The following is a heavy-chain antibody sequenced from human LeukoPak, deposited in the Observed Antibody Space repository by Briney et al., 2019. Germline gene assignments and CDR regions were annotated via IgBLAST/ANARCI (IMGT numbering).Heavy chain of an antibody. Sequence: PSETLSLTCAVSGGSISSGGYSWSWIRQPPGKGLEWIGYIYHSGSTYYNPSLKSRVTISVDKSKNQFSLKLSSVTAADTAVYYCARGGDQTQHRCSGGSCYWFGMDVWGQGTTVTVSS. D-gene: IGHD2-15*01. CDR3: ARGGDQTQHRCSGGSCYWFGMDV. J-gene: IGHJ6*02. CDR1: GGSISSGGYS. CDR2: IYHSGST. V-gene: IGHV4-30-2*01.